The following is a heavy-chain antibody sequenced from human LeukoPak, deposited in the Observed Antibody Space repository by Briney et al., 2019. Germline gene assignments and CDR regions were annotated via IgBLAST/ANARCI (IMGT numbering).Heavy chain of an antibody. Sequence: ASVKVSCKASGYTFTSYDINWVRQATGQGLEWMGLMNPNSGNTGYAQKFQGRVTMTRDRSISTAYMELSRLTSDDTAVYYCARASFWESPINWFAPWGQGTLVTVSS. J-gene: IGHJ5*02. V-gene: IGHV1-8*01. CDR3: ARASFWESPINWFAP. CDR1: GYTFTSYD. D-gene: IGHD3-16*01. CDR2: MNPNSGNT.